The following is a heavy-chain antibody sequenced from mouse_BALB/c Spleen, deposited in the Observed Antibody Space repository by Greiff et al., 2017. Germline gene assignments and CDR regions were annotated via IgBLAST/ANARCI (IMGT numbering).Heavy chain of an antibody. CDR3: ARGGGNYYAMDY. V-gene: IGHV1S41*01. CDR1: GYTFTSYW. CDR2: IAPGSGST. D-gene: IGHD2-1*01. Sequence: DLVKPGASVTLSCKASGYTFTSYWINWIKPRPGQGLAWIGRIAPGSGSTYYNEMFKGKATLTVDTSSRTAYIQLSSLSSEDSAVYFCARGGGNYYAMDYWGQGTSVTVSS. J-gene: IGHJ4*01.